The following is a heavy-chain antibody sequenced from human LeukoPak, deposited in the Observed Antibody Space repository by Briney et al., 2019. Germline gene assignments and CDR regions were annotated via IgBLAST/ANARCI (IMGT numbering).Heavy chain of an antibody. V-gene: IGHV4-39*01. CDR3: ASRGGGYFDY. D-gene: IGHD3-10*01. J-gene: IGHJ4*02. CDR1: GGSISSSSYY. Sequence: SETLSLTCTVSGGSISSSSYYWGWIRQPPGQGLVWIGCIYYSGSTYNNPSIKGRVTISVDTSKNRSAPNPGSATAADAGMYYGASRGGGYFDYWGQGTLVTVAS. CDR2: IYYSGST.